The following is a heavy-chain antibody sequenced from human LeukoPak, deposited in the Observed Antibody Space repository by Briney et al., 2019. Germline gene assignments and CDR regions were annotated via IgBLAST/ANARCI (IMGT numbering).Heavy chain of an antibody. J-gene: IGHJ4*02. CDR3: ARAKGGRFMTGFDY. D-gene: IGHD3-9*01. CDR2: IYHSGST. Sequence: PSETLSLTCAVSGGSISSGGYSWSWIRQPPGKGLEWIGYIYHSGSTYYNPSLKSRVTISVDRSKNQFSLKLSSVTAADTAVYYCARAKGGRFMTGFDYWGQGTLVTVSS. V-gene: IGHV4-30-2*01. CDR1: GGSISSGGYS.